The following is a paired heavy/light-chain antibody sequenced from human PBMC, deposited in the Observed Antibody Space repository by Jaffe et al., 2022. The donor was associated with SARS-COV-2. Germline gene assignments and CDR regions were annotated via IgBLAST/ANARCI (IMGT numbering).Light chain of an antibody. Sequence: DIVMTQTPLSLPVTPGEPASISCRSSQSLLHNNGYNYLDWYLQKPGQSPQLLIYLGSHRASGVPDRFSGSGSGTDFTLKISRVETEDVGIYYCMQALQTPHTVGQGTKLEIK. J-gene: IGKJ2*01. CDR2: LGS. V-gene: IGKV2-28*01. CDR3: MQALQTPHT. CDR1: QSLLHNNGYNY.
Heavy chain of an antibody. Sequence: QVQLQESGPGLVKPSETLSLTCTVSGGSISSYYWSWIRQPPGKGLEWIGYIHYSGSINYNPSLKSRVTISVDTSKNQFYVKLSSVTAADTAVYYCARKVATNDYYDYYGLDVWGQGTTVTVSS. CDR1: GGSISSYY. CDR3: ARKVATNDYYDYYGLDV. CDR2: IHYSGSI. V-gene: IGHV4-59*01. D-gene: IGHD5-12*01. J-gene: IGHJ6*02.